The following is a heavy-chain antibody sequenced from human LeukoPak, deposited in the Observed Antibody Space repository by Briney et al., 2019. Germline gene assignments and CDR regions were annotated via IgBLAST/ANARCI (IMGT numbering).Heavy chain of an antibody. J-gene: IGHJ4*02. Sequence: SETLSLTCTVSGGSISSYYWSWLRQPPGKGLEWIGYIYYSGSTNYNPSLKSRVTISVDTSKNQFSLKLSSVTAADTAVYYCARSVAGTHSDYWGQGTLVTVSS. CDR3: ARSVAGTHSDY. V-gene: IGHV4-59*01. CDR1: GGSISSYY. D-gene: IGHD6-19*01. CDR2: IYYSGST.